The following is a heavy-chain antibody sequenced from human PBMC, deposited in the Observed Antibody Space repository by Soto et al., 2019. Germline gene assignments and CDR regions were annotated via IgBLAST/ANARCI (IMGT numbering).Heavy chain of an antibody. V-gene: IGHV1-46*01. Sequence: VKVSCKASGYTFTSYYIHWVRQAPGQGLEWVAMINPGGGRTKNAQMFQGRVTLTRDTSAGTVDMELSSLTSDDSAVYYCARGPSCGGDCYLFDYWGQGSLVTVSS. CDR1: GYTFTSYY. D-gene: IGHD2-21*02. CDR2: INPGGGRT. J-gene: IGHJ4*02. CDR3: ARGPSCGGDCYLFDY.